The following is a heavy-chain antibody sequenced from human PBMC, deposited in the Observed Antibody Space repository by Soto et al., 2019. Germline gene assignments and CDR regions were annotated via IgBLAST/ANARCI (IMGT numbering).Heavy chain of an antibody. D-gene: IGHD3-3*01. Sequence: QAQLVQSGPEVTKPGASVKVSCKASGYTFTNYPIGWVRQAPGQGLEGVGWISNYNAITNYAQKFQGRVTMTTDTATSTAYMELRSLRSDDTAIYYCARPLGGSGDFFFDPWGQGTLVTVSS. V-gene: IGHV1-18*04. CDR3: ARPLGGSGDFFFDP. J-gene: IGHJ5*02. CDR1: GYTFTNYP. CDR2: ISNYNAIT.